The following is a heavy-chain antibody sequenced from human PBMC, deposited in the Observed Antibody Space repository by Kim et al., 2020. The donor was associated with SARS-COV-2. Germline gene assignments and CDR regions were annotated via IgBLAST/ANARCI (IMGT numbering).Heavy chain of an antibody. CDR2: ISQDGSYK. CDR3: ARQGNADR. CDR1: GFTFTDFW. Sequence: GGSLRLSCGAAGFTFTDFWMSWVRQAPGKGLECVATISQDGSYKWYVDSVEGRFTISRDNAKKSLYLQMNSLRVEDTAVYYCARQGNADRWGQGALVTVSS. V-gene: IGHV3-7*05. J-gene: IGHJ5*02.